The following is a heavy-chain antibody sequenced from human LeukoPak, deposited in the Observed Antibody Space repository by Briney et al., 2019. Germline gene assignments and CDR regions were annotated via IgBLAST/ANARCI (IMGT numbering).Heavy chain of an antibody. J-gene: IGHJ4*02. CDR3: ARAGSYRNYYFDY. Sequence: KPSETLSLTCTVSGGSISSGSYYWSWIRQPAGKGLEWIGRIYTSGSTNYNPSLKSRVTISVDTSKNQFSLKLSSVTAADTAVYYCARAGSYRNYYFDYWGQGTLVTVSS. V-gene: IGHV4-61*02. CDR2: IYTSGST. D-gene: IGHD1-26*01. CDR1: GGSISSGSYY.